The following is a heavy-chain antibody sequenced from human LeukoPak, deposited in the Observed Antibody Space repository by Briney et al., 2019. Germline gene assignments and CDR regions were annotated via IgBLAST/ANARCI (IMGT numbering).Heavy chain of an antibody. CDR3: ARGRGSNWTPFDY. CDR2: INAGNGNT. CDR1: GYTFTSYA. D-gene: IGHD1-20*01. J-gene: IGHJ4*02. Sequence: GASVKVSCKTSGYTFTSYAMHWVRQAPGQRLEWMGWINAGNGNTKYSQKFQGRVTITRDTSASTAYMELSSLRSEDTAVYYCARGRGSNWTPFDYWGQGTLVTVSS. V-gene: IGHV1-3*01.